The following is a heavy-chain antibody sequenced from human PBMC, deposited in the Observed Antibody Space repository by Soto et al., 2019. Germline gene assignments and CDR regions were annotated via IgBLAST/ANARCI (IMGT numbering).Heavy chain of an antibody. V-gene: IGHV1-8*01. D-gene: IGHD5-12*01. Sequence: GASGKVFCKASGFTFTTFDIKWVRQAKGQGLEWMGWMNPNSGNTGYAQKFQGRVTMTRNTSISTAYMELSSLRSEDTAVYYCAREGVAPYYYCGLDVWGQGITVTVSS. CDR1: GFTFTTFD. CDR2: MNPNSGNT. CDR3: AREGVAPYYYCGLDV. J-gene: IGHJ6*02.